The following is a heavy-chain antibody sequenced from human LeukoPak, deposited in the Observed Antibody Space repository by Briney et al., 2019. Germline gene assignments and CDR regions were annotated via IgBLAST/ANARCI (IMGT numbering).Heavy chain of an antibody. V-gene: IGHV4-38-2*02. CDR3: ARVSLVRGAPDYYFDY. J-gene: IGHJ4*02. D-gene: IGHD3-10*01. CDR1: GYSISSGYY. Sequence: SETLSLTCTVSGYSISSGYYWGWIRQPPGKGLEWIGSIYQSGSTNYNPSLKSRVTMSVDTSKNQFSLKLSSVTAADTAVYYCARVSLVRGAPDYYFDYWGQGTLVTVSS. CDR2: IYQSGST.